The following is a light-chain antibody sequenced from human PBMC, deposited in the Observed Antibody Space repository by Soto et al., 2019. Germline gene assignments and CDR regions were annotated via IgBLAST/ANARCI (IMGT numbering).Light chain of an antibody. CDR2: EVT. CDR3: SSHGGANNFYL. V-gene: IGLV2-8*01. CDR1: SSDIGAYNN. J-gene: IGLJ1*01. Sequence: QSVLTQPPSASGSPGQSVAISCTGTSSDIGAYNNVSWYQQHPGKVPKLIIYEVTNRPSGVPDRFSASKSGNTASLTVSGLQAEDEADYYCSSHGGANNFYLFGTGTKVTVL.